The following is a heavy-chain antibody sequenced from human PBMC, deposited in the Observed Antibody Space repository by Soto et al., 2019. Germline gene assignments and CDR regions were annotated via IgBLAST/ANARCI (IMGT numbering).Heavy chain of an antibody. V-gene: IGHV4-30-4*01. Sequence: QVQLQESGPGLVKPSQTLSLTCTVSGGSISSGDYYWTWIRQFPGQGLEWIGYIYYSGNTNYNPSLRSRLSMSVDTSMNQFSLNLTSVTAADTAVYYCARDLLTTGGDAFDIWGQGTMVTVSS. D-gene: IGHD4-17*01. J-gene: IGHJ3*02. CDR2: IYYSGNT. CDR3: ARDLLTTGGDAFDI. CDR1: GGSISSGDYY.